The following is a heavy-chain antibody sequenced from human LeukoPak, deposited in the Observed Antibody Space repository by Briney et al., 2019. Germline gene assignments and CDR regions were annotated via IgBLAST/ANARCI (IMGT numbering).Heavy chain of an antibody. V-gene: IGHV1-69*04. CDR2: IIPILGIT. CDR1: GGTFSSYA. Sequence: SVKVSCKASGGTFSSYAISWVRQAPGQGLEWMGRIIPILGITNYAQKFQGRVTITADKSTSTAYMELSSLRSEDTAVYYCARDPANYDPEFDYWGQGTLVTVSS. D-gene: IGHD3-22*01. J-gene: IGHJ4*02. CDR3: ARDPANYDPEFDY.